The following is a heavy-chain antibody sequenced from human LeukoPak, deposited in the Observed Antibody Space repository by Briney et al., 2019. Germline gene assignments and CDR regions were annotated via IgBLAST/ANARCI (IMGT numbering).Heavy chain of an antibody. CDR3: AREVSYSSGWSFDY. D-gene: IGHD6-19*01. V-gene: IGHV4-38-2*02. J-gene: IGHJ4*02. CDR1: GYSISSGYY. Sequence: SETLSLTCTVAGYSISSGYYWGWIRQPPGKGLEWIGSIYHSGSTYYNPSLKSRVTMSVDTSKNQFSLKLSSVTAADTAVYYCAREVSYSSGWSFDYWGQGTLVTVSS. CDR2: IYHSGST.